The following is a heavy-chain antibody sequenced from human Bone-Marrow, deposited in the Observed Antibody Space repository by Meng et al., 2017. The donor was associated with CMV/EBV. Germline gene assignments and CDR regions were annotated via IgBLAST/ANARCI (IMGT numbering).Heavy chain of an antibody. J-gene: IGHJ4*02. CDR2: ISYDGSNK. Sequence: GESLKISCAASGFTFSSYAMHWVRQAPGKGLEWVAVISYDGSNKYYADSVKGRFTISRDNSKNTLYLQMNSLRAEDTAVYYCARDLKDSSGWYCFDYWGQGTLVTVSS. CDR3: ARDLKDSSGWYCFDY. V-gene: IGHV3-30*04. D-gene: IGHD6-19*01. CDR1: GFTFSSYA.